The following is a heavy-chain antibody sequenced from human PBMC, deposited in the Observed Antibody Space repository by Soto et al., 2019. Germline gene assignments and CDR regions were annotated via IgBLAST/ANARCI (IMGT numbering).Heavy chain of an antibody. D-gene: IGHD3-10*01. V-gene: IGHV3-30-3*01. CDR2: ISYDGSNK. J-gene: IGHJ6*02. CDR1: GFTFSSYA. Sequence: SLRLSCAASGFTFSSYAMHWVRQAPGKGLEWVAVISYDGSNKYYADSVKGRFTISRDNSKNTLYLQMNSLRAEDTAVYYCARSGSGSFYYYYGMDVWGQGTTVTVSS. CDR3: ARSGSGSFYYYYGMDV.